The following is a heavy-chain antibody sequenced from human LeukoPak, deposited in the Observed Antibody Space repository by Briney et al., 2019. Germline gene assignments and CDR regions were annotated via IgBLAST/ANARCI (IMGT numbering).Heavy chain of an antibody. D-gene: IGHD3-3*01. CDR2: ISSSSSYI. Sequence: GGSLRLSCAASGFTFSSYSMNWVRQAPGKGLEWVSSISSSSSYIYYADSVKGRFTISRDNAKNSLYLQMNSLTAENTAVYYCARVDFWSGHYYFDYWGQGTLVTVSS. CDR3: ARVDFWSGHYYFDY. CDR1: GFTFSSYS. V-gene: IGHV3-21*04. J-gene: IGHJ4*02.